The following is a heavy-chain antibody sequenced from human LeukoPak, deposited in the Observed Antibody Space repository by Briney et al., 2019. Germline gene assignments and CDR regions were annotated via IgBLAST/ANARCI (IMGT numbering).Heavy chain of an antibody. D-gene: IGHD3-3*01. CDR2: INHSGST. CDR1: GGSFSGYY. V-gene: IGHV4-34*01. Sequence: PSETLSLTCAVYGGSFSGYYWSRIRQPPGKGLEWIGEINHSGSTNYNPSLKSRVTISVDTSKNQFSLKLSSVTAADTAVYYCARGRLHYDFWSGYLGAFDIWGQGTMVTVSS. J-gene: IGHJ3*02. CDR3: ARGRLHYDFWSGYLGAFDI.